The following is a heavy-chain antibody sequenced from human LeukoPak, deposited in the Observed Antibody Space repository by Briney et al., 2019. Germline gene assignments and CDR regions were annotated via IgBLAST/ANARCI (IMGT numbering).Heavy chain of an antibody. Sequence: GESLKISCKGSGYSFTSYWIGWVRQMPGKGLEWMGIIYPGDSDTRYSPSFQGQVTISADKSISTAYLQWSSLKASDTAMYYCARGAMEGGSYYPTGDAFDIWGQGTMVTVSS. CDR3: ARGAMEGGSYYPTGDAFDI. V-gene: IGHV5-51*01. CDR1: GYSFTSYW. CDR2: IYPGDSDT. J-gene: IGHJ3*02. D-gene: IGHD1-26*01.